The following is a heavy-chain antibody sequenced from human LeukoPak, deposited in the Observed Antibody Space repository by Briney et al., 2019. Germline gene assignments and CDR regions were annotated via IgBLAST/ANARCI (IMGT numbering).Heavy chain of an antibody. Sequence: GGSLRLSCATSGFTFSTYNVNWVRQAPGKGLEWVSSISSSSTYIYYADSVKGRFTISRDNAKNSLYLQINSLRAEDTAVYYCARTRITVTTRSWDYWGQGTLVTVSS. V-gene: IGHV3-21*01. J-gene: IGHJ4*02. CDR1: GFTFSTYN. CDR2: ISSSSTYI. CDR3: ARTRITVTTRSWDY. D-gene: IGHD4-17*01.